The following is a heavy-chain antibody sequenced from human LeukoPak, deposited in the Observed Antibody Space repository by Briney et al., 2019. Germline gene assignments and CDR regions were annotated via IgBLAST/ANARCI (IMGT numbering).Heavy chain of an antibody. CDR1: GGSFSDYY. CDR2: INHSGST. V-gene: IGHV4-34*01. J-gene: IGHJ4*02. D-gene: IGHD6-13*01. CDR3: ARGGGSSWYVDY. Sequence: SETLSLTCAVYGGSFSDYYWSWIRQPPGKGLEWLGEINHSGSTDCSPSLKSRVTISVDTSKNQFSLKLSSVTAADTAVYYCARGGGSSWYVDYWGQGTLVTVSS.